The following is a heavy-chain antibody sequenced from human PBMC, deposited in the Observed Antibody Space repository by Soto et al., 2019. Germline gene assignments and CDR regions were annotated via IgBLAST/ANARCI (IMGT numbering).Heavy chain of an antibody. V-gene: IGHV3-64D*08. CDR1: GFTFSSYA. D-gene: IGHD6-6*01. Sequence: GGSLRLSCSASGFTFSSYAMHWVRQAPGKGPEYVSAISSNGGSTYYADSVKGRFTISRDNSKNTLYLQMSSLRAEDTAVYYCVANSLVGRRFDYWGQGTLVTVSS. CDR3: VANSLVGRRFDY. J-gene: IGHJ4*02. CDR2: ISSNGGST.